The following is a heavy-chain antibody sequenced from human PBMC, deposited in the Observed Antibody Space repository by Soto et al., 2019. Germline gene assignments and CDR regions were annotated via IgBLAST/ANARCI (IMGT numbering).Heavy chain of an antibody. CDR3: ARGPGEAAAGFLFDY. CDR1: GFTFSDYY. J-gene: IGHJ4*02. D-gene: IGHD6-13*01. V-gene: IGHV3-11*05. CDR2: ISSSSSYT. Sequence: PGGSLRLSCAASGFTFSDYYMSWIRQAPGKGLEWVSYISSSSSYTNYADSVKGRFTISRDNAKNSLYLQMNSLRAEDTAVYYCARGPGEAAAGFLFDYWGQGTLVTVSS.